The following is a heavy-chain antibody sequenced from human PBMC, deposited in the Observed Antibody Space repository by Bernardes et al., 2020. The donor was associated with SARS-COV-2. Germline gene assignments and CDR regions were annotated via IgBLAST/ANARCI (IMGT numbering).Heavy chain of an antibody. J-gene: IGHJ4*02. CDR1: GFTFSRYW. CDR3: AQHPSSIFDN. V-gene: IGHV3-7*02. Sequence: GGSLRLSCAASGFTFSRYWMSWLRQAPGKGLEWVANINKDGSQRNYVDSVRGRFTISRDNAENSLFLQLNSLRAEDTAIYYCAQHPSSIFDNWGQITLLTVSS. D-gene: IGHD6-13*01. CDR2: INKDGSQR.